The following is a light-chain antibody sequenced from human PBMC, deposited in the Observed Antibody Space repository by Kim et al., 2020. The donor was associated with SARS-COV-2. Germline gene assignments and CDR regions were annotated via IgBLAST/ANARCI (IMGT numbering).Light chain of an antibody. V-gene: IGKV6-21*01. Sequence: EIVLTQSPEFLAVTPTEKLTITCRASQDITTKLHWYQKKPDQSPKLLIKYASQSVSGVPSRFSGSGSGTDFTLNINGLEAEDAATYFCHQSTSLPLTFGGGTKVYIK. J-gene: IGKJ4*01. CDR1: QDITTK. CDR2: YAS. CDR3: HQSTSLPLT.